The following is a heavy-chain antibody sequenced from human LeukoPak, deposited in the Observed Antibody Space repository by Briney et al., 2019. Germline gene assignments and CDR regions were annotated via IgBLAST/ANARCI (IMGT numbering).Heavy chain of an antibody. CDR1: GFTFSGYP. J-gene: IGHJ4*02. D-gene: IGHD3-22*01. CDR2: ISYDGSNK. V-gene: IGHV3-30*04. Sequence: GGSLRLSCAASGFTFSGYPIHWVRQAPGKGLEWVAVISYDGSNKYYADSVKGRFTISRDNSKNTLYLQMNSLRAEDTAVYYCAKDMWTEAYYYDSSGYLDYWGQGTLVTVSS. CDR3: AKDMWTEAYYYDSSGYLDY.